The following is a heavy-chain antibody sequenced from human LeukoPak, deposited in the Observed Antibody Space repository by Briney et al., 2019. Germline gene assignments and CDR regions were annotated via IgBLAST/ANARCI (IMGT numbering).Heavy chain of an antibody. CDR3: ARLAGYCSGGSCSTDYFDY. CDR2: IYYSGST. J-gene: IGHJ4*02. Sequence: KPSETLSLTCTVSGGSISSYYWSWIRQPPGKGLEWIGYIYYSGSTNYNPSLKSRVTISVDTSKNQFSLKLSSVTAADTAVYYCARLAGYCSGGSCSTDYFDYWGQGTLVTVSS. V-gene: IGHV4-59*08. CDR1: GGSISSYY. D-gene: IGHD2-15*01.